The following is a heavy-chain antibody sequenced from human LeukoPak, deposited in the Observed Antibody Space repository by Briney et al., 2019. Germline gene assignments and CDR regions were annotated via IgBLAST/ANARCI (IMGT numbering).Heavy chain of an antibody. CDR2: IYYTGST. J-gene: IGHJ4*02. CDR1: GGPFSSYY. Sequence: PSETLSLTCTVSGGPFSSYYWSWIRQPPGKGLEWIGYIYYTGSTNYNPSLKSRVTISVDTSKNQFSLKLRSVTAADTAFYYCARVKYCGGDCYPFDYWGQGTLVTVSS. V-gene: IGHV4-59*01. D-gene: IGHD2-21*01. CDR3: ARVKYCGGDCYPFDY.